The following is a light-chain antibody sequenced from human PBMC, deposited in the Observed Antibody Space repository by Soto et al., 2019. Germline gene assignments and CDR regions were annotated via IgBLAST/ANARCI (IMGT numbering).Light chain of an antibody. J-gene: IGLJ2*01. CDR1: NSNIGSNT. V-gene: IGLV1-44*01. CDR2: SKN. CDR3: ASWDDTLSGPV. Sequence: QSVLTQPPSASGTPGQRVTISCSGSNSNIGSNTVNWYQQLPGTAPKLLIYSKNQRPAGVSDRFSGSKSGTSGTLAISGLRSEDEADYYCASWDDTLSGPVFGGGTKVTVL.